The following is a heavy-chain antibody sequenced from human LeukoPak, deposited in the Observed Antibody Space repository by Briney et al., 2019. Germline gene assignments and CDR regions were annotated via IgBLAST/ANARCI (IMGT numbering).Heavy chain of an antibody. J-gene: IGHJ4*02. D-gene: IGHD1-26*01. CDR2: ISSSSSYI. CDR3: ARGALWTTTDY. V-gene: IGHV3-21*01. Sequence: GGSLRLSCAASGFTFSSYSMNWVRQAPGKGLEWVSSISSSSSYIYYADSMKGRFTISRDNAKNSLYLQLNSLRAEDTAVYYCARGALWTTTDYWGQGTLVSVSS. CDR1: GFTFSSYS.